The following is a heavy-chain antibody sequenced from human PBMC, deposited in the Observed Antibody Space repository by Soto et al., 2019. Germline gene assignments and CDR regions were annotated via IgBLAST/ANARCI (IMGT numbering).Heavy chain of an antibody. CDR2: ISAKSDNT. CDR3: ARDYCTASSCYGPDY. Sequence: ASVKVSCKASSHALATYGVSWVRQAPGQGLEWMGWISAKSDNTKYAQGFQGRLTMTTDTSTTTAYMELRSLTSDDTAVYYCARDYCTASSCYGPDYWGQGTLVTVSS. CDR1: SHALATYG. V-gene: IGHV1-18*01. J-gene: IGHJ4*02. D-gene: IGHD2-2*01.